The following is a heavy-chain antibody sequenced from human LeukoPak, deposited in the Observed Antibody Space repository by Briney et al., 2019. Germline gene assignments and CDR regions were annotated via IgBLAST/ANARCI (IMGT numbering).Heavy chain of an antibody. D-gene: IGHD2-15*01. V-gene: IGHV3-21*01. J-gene: IGHJ4*02. CDR2: ISSSSSYI. CDR3: VRGYCSGGTCYLDY. Sequence: GGSLRLSCAASGFSFSNYNMNWVRQAPGRGLEWVSSISSSSSYIYYADSLRGRFTISRDNAKNSLYLQVNSLRAEDTAVYFCVRGYCSGGTCYLDYWGQGTLVTVSS. CDR1: GFSFSNYN.